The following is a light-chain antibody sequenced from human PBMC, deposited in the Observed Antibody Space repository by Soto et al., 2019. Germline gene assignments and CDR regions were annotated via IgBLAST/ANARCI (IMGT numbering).Light chain of an antibody. J-gene: IGKJ1*01. Sequence: DIQMTQSPSTLSASVGDRVTITCRASQSISSWLAWYQQKPGKAPKFLIHKASSLESGVPSRFSGSGSGTEFTLTISSLQTDDFATYFCQQYNSPPWTFVQGTKV. CDR1: QSISSW. V-gene: IGKV1-5*03. CDR3: QQYNSPPWT. CDR2: KAS.